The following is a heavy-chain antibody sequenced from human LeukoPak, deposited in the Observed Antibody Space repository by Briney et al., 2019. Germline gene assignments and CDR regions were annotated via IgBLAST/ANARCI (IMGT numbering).Heavy chain of an antibody. Sequence: SQTLSLTCTVSGGSISSGDYYWSWIRQPPGKGLEWIGYIYYSGSTYYNPSLKSRVTISADTSKNQFSLKLSSVTAADTAVYYCAGQRITKAFDIWGQGTMVTVPS. CDR1: GGSISSGDYY. D-gene: IGHD3-10*01. CDR2: IYYSGST. CDR3: AGQRITKAFDI. J-gene: IGHJ3*02. V-gene: IGHV4-30-4*01.